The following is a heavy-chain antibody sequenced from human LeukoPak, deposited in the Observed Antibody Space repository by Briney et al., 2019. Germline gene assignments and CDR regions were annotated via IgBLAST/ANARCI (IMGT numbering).Heavy chain of an antibody. Sequence: GASVKVSCKASGGTFSSYAISWVRQAPGQGLEWMGGIIPIFGTAYYAQKFQGRVTITADESTSTAYMELSSLRSEDTAVYYCARRIEDYYDSSGYWVEAFDIWGQGTMVTVSS. V-gene: IGHV1-69*13. CDR3: ARRIEDYYDSSGYWVEAFDI. D-gene: IGHD3-22*01. CDR1: GGTFSSYA. J-gene: IGHJ3*02. CDR2: IIPIFGTA.